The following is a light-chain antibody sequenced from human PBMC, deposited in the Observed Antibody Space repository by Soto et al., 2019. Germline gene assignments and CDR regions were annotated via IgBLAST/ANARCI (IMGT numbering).Light chain of an antibody. J-gene: IGKJ1*01. Sequence: EIVLTQSPGTLSLSPGERAILSCRASQSVSSSYLAWYRQKPGQAPSLLIYGASTRATGIPDRFSGSGSGTDFTLTISRLEPEDFAVYYCQQYGSSPRTFCQGTKVEMK. CDR2: GAS. CDR3: QQYGSSPRT. V-gene: IGKV3-20*01. CDR1: QSVSSSY.